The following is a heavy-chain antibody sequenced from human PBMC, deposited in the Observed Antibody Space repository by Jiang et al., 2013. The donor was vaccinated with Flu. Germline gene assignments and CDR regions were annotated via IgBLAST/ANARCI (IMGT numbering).Heavy chain of an antibody. J-gene: IGHJ4*02. CDR3: AKDLGFSGRGSSWYSLYFDY. V-gene: IGHV3-23*04. CDR2: IGGSGSSA. Sequence: VQLVESGGGLVQPGGSLRLSCAASGFTFSSYTMNWVRQAPGKGLEWVSAIGGSGSSAYYADSVKGRFTISRDNSKNTLYLQMNSLRAEDTAVYYCAKDLGFSGRGSSWYSLYFDYWAREPWSPSPQ. CDR1: GFTFSSYT. D-gene: IGHD2-15*01.